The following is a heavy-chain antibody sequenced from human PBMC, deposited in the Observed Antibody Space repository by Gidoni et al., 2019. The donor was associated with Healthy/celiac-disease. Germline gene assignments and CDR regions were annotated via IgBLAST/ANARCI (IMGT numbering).Heavy chain of an antibody. V-gene: IGHV3-15*01. Sequence: EVQLVESGVGLVKPGGSLSLSCAASGFTFSNSWMSWVRQAPGKGLEWVGSIKSKTDGGTTDYAAPVKGRFTISRDDSKNTLYLQMNSLKTEDTAVYYCTTEGLQLWLAHFTPTNDYWGQGTLVTVSS. CDR1: GFTFSNSW. CDR3: TTEGLQLWLAHFTPTNDY. D-gene: IGHD5-18*01. CDR2: IKSKTDGGTT. J-gene: IGHJ4*02.